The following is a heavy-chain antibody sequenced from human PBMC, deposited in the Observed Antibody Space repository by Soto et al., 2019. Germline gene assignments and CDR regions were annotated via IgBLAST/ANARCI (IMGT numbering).Heavy chain of an antibody. D-gene: IGHD4-4*01. CDR1: GYTFTSYD. CDR3: AGGQGLQIPYYYYYYMDV. Sequence: ASVKVSCKASGYTFTSYDINWVRQATGQGLEWMGWMNPNSGNTGYAQKFQGRVTMTRNTSISTAYMELSSLRSEDTAEYYCAGGQGLQIPYYYYYYMDVWGKGTTVTVSS. J-gene: IGHJ6*03. CDR2: MNPNSGNT. V-gene: IGHV1-8*01.